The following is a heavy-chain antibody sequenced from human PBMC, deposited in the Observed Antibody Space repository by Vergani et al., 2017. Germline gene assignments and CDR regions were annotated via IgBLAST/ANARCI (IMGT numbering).Heavy chain of an antibody. CDR1: GYSFTSFW. Sequence: EVQLVQSGAEVKKPGESLRISCKGSGYSFTSFWISWVRQMPGKGLEWMGRIDPSDSYTNYSPSFQGHVTISADKSISTAYLQWSSLKASDTAMYYCASTMVRGEGKAGGMDVWGQGTTVTVSS. J-gene: IGHJ6*02. D-gene: IGHD3-10*01. V-gene: IGHV5-10-1*01. CDR2: IDPSDSYT. CDR3: ASTMVRGEGKAGGMDV.